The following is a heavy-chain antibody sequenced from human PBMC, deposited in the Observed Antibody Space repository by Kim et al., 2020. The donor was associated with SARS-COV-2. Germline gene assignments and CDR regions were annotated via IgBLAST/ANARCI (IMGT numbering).Heavy chain of an antibody. D-gene: IGHD3-22*01. V-gene: IGHV3-33*01. CDR2: IWYDGSNK. Sequence: GGSLRLSCAASGFTFSSYGMHWVRQAPGKGLEWVAVIWYDGSNKYYADSVKGRFTISRDNSKNTLYLQMNSLRAEDTAVYYCARNYDSSGYYPLGAFDIWGQGTMVTVSS. CDR3: ARNYDSSGYYPLGAFDI. CDR1: GFTFSSYG. J-gene: IGHJ3*02.